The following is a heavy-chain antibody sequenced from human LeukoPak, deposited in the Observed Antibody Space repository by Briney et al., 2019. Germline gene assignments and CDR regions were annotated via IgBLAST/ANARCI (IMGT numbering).Heavy chain of an antibody. V-gene: IGHV3-23*01. J-gene: IGHJ4*02. Sequence: GGSLRLSCAASGFTFSSYAMSWVRQAPGKGLEWVSAISGSGGSTYYADSVKGRFTISRDNAKNSLYLQMDSLRAEDTAVYYCARDQKVLLWFGEDISPPYYWGQGTLVTVSS. CDR1: GFTFSSYA. CDR2: ISGSGGST. D-gene: IGHD3-10*01. CDR3: ARDQKVLLWFGEDISPPYY.